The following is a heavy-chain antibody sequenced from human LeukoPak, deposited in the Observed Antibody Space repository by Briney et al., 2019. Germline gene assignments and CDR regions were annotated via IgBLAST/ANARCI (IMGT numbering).Heavy chain of an antibody. V-gene: IGHV1-24*01. D-gene: IGHD3-10*01. CDR3: ATSLLWFRGVDY. Sequence: ASVKVSCKVSGYTLTELSMHWVRQAPGKGLEWMGGFDPEDGETIYAQKFQGRVTMTEDTSTDTAYMELSSLRSEDTAVYYCATSLLWFRGVDYWGQGTLVTVSS. CDR2: FDPEDGET. J-gene: IGHJ4*02. CDR1: GYTLTELS.